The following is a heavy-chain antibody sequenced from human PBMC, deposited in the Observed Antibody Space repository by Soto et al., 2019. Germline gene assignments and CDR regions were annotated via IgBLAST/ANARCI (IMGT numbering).Heavy chain of an antibody. CDR3: AREMIGHDNYETVGYYFDR. CDR2: IDPSGGIT. D-gene: IGHD3-22*01. V-gene: IGHV1-46*01. J-gene: IGHJ4*02. Sequence: QVQLSQFGAEVKKPGASVKVSCKASGYSFTNFHIHWVRQAPGQGLEWMGMIDPSGGITRDAQRLQGRINMTRDASTTTVYMELRSLTSEDTAMYYCAREMIGHDNYETVGYYFDRWGQGTLVTVSS. CDR1: GYSFTNFH.